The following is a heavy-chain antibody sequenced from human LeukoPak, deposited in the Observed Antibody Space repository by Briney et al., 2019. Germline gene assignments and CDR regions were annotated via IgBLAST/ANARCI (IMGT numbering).Heavy chain of an antibody. J-gene: IGHJ4*02. CDR3: ARDGIAAAFDY. CDR1: GYSFTSYG. V-gene: IGHV1-18*01. D-gene: IGHD6-13*01. CDR2: INAYNGNT. Sequence: ASVKVSCKASGYSFTSYGITWVRQAPGQGLEWMGWINAYNGNTNYAQKLQGRGTITTDTSTSTAYMELRSLRSDDTAVYYCARDGIAAAFDYWGQGTLVTVSS.